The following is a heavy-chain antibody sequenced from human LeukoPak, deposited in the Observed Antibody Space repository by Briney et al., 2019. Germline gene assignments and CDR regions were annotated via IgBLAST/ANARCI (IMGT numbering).Heavy chain of an antibody. D-gene: IGHD3-3*01. CDR2: IGSSSSYI. J-gene: IGHJ4*02. Sequence: GGSLRLSXAASGFTFSSYSMNWVRQAPGKGLEWVSSIGSSSSYIYYADSVKGRFTISRDNAKNSLYLQMNSLRAEDTAVYYCARDLGAYYDFWSGYTTDYWGQGTLVTVSS. CDR3: ARDLGAYYDFWSGYTTDY. CDR1: GFTFSSYS. V-gene: IGHV3-21*01.